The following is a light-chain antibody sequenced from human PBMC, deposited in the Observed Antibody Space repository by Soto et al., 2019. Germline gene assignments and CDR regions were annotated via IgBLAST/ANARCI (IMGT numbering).Light chain of an antibody. Sequence: IAMTQTPLSLSVTPGQPAAISCKSSQSLLLNSDGKTYLHWFLQRPGQPPQPLLFGVSTRLSGVAERFSGSGTETEFTLKISRVEAEDVGVYFCMHNRQLPYTFGQGTKLEIK. CDR1: QSLLLNSDGKTY. CDR2: GVS. J-gene: IGKJ2*01. CDR3: MHNRQLPYT. V-gene: IGKV2D-29*01.